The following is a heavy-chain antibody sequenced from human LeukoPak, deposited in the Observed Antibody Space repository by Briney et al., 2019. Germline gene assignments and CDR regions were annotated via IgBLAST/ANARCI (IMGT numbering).Heavy chain of an antibody. D-gene: IGHD3-22*01. CDR1: GGSFSGYY. CDR3: ARGANYYDSSGYSATFDH. V-gene: IGHV4-34*01. CDR2: INHSGST. J-gene: IGHJ4*02. Sequence: SETLSLTCAVYGGSFSGYYWSWIRQPPGKGLEWIGEINHSGSTNYNPSLKSRVTISLDTSKNQFSLKLSSVTAADTAVYYCARGANYYDSSGYSATFDHWGQGTLVTVSS.